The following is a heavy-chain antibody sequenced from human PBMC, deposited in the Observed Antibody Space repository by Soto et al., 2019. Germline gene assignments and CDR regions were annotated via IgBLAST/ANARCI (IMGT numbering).Heavy chain of an antibody. CDR1: GGSISSGDYY. V-gene: IGHV4-30-4*01. CDR2: IYYSGST. Sequence: QVQLQESGPGLVKPSQTLSLTCTVSGGSISSGDYYWSWIRQPPGKGLEWIGYIYYSGSTYYNPSLRRRVTISVDTSKNQFSLKLSSVTAADTAVYYCARGITMIVVVPYYFDYWGQGTLVTVSS. CDR3: ARGITMIVVVPYYFDY. J-gene: IGHJ4*02. D-gene: IGHD3-22*01.